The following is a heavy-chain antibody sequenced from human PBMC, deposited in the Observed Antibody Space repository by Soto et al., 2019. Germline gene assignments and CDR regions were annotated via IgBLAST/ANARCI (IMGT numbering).Heavy chain of an antibody. CDR2: IYYSGST. CDR3: ARAPRVGATRWFDP. Sequence: QVQLQESGPGLVKPSETLSLTCTVSGGSISGYYWSWIRQPPGKGLEWIGYIYYSGSTNYNPSLKSRVTISVDTSKNQFSLKLSSVTAADTAVYYCARAPRVGATRWFDPWGQGTLVTVSS. D-gene: IGHD1-26*01. J-gene: IGHJ5*02. V-gene: IGHV4-59*01. CDR1: GGSISGYY.